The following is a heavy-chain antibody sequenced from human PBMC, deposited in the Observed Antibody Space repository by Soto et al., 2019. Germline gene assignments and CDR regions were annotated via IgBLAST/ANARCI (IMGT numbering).Heavy chain of an antibody. J-gene: IGHJ3*02. CDR2: VYYGGAIFYSGNI. V-gene: IGHV4-39*01. CDR1: GDSISSSNSH. D-gene: IGHD3-3*02. Sequence: TLSLTCTVSGDSISSSNSHWGWTRQPPGKGLEYIGSVYYGGAIFYSGNIYYNPSLKSRVTISVDTSKNQFSLRLSSVTAADTGVYYCVRYDRINMKPYSPEGFHIWGQGTMVTVS. CDR3: VRYDRINMKPYSPEGFHI.